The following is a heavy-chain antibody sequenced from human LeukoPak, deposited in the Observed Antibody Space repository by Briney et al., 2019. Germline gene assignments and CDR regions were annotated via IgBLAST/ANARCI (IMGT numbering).Heavy chain of an antibody. J-gene: IGHJ5*02. CDR1: GFNLSNYA. CDR3: AKLSATTLYDSRGWFDP. V-gene: IGHV3-23*01. Sequence: GGSLRLSCAASGFNLSNYAMSWVRQAPGKGLEWVSAISGSGGSTYYADSVKGRFTISRDNSKNTLYLQMNRLRAEDTAVYYCAKLSATTLYDSRGWFDPWGQGTLVTVSS. CDR2: ISGSGGST. D-gene: IGHD3-3*01.